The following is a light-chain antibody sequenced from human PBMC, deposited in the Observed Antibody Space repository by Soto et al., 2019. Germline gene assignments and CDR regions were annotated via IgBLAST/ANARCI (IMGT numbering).Light chain of an antibody. V-gene: IGKV3-20*01. Sequence: EIVLTQSPGTLSLSPGERATLSCRASQSIGISSLDWYQHKPGQTPRLLIYGASNRATGVPDRFRGSGSGTDFTLIISALEPEDFGVYYCQQYGRAPYTFGQGTKLEIK. CDR3: QQYGRAPYT. J-gene: IGKJ2*01. CDR1: QSIGISS. CDR2: GAS.